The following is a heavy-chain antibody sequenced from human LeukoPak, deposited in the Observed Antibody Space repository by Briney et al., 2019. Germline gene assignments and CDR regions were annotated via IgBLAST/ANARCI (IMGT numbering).Heavy chain of an antibody. CDR3: ARMSGPTYYYDSSGYQFDY. D-gene: IGHD3-22*01. Sequence: GASVKVSCKASGYTFTSYYMHWVRQAPGQGLEWMGIINPSGGSTSYAQKFQGRVTMTRDTSTSTVYMELSSLRSEDTAVYYCARMSGPTYYYDSSGYQFDYWGQGTLVTVSS. CDR2: INPSGGST. V-gene: IGHV1-46*01. CDR1: GYTFTSYY. J-gene: IGHJ4*02.